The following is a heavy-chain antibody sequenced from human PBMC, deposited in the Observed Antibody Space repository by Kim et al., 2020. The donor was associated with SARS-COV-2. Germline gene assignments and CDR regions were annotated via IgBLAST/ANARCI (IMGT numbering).Heavy chain of an antibody. CDR3: ARDSELGEGAFDI. J-gene: IGHJ3*02. V-gene: IGHV1-69*13. Sequence: SVKVSCKASGGTFSSYAISWVRQAPGQGLEWMGGIIPIFGTANYAQKFQGRVTITADESTSTAYMELSSLRSEDTAVYYCARDSELGEGAFDIWGQGTMVTVSS. D-gene: IGHD1-7*01. CDR2: IIPIFGTA. CDR1: GGTFSSYA.